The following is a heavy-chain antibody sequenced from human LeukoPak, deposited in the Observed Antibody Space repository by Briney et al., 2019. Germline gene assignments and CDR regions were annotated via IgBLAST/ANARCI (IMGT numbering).Heavy chain of an antibody. Sequence: SVKVSCKASGGTFSSYAISWVRQAPGQGLEWMGGIIPIFGTANYAQKFQGRVTITTDKSTSTAYMELSRLRSDDTAVYYCARVPYDFWSGYDKIPEYFQHWGQGTLVTVSS. V-gene: IGHV1-69*05. CDR2: IIPIFGTA. J-gene: IGHJ1*01. D-gene: IGHD3-3*01. CDR1: GGTFSSYA. CDR3: ARVPYDFWSGYDKIPEYFQH.